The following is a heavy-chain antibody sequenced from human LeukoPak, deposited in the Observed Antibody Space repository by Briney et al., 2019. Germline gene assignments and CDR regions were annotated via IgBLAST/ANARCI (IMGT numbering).Heavy chain of an antibody. CDR2: ISSSGSTI. D-gene: IGHD5-12*01. CDR3: ARSSGYELYFDY. V-gene: IGHV3-48*03. J-gene: IGHJ4*02. CDR1: GFTFGSYE. Sequence: GGSLRLSCAASGFTFGSYEMNWVRQAPGKGLEWVSYISSSGSTIYYADSVKGRFTISRDNAKNSLYLQMNSLRAEDTAVYYCARSSGYELYFDYWGQGTLVTVSS.